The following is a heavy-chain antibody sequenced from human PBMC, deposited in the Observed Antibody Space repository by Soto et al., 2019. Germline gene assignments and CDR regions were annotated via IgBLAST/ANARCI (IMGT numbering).Heavy chain of an antibody. V-gene: IGHV3-11*01. CDR2: ISSSGSTI. Sequence: PGGSVRLSCAASGFTFSDYYMSWIRHAPGKGLEWVSYISSSGSTIYYADSVKGRFTISRDNAKNSLYLQMNSLRAEDTAVYYCARDYYYDSSGYYAGFDYWGQGTLVTVSS. CDR1: GFTFSDYY. CDR3: ARDYYYDSSGYYAGFDY. D-gene: IGHD3-22*01. J-gene: IGHJ4*02.